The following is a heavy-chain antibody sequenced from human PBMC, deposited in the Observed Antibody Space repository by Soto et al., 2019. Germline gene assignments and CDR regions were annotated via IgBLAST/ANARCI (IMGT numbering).Heavy chain of an antibody. J-gene: IGHJ6*02. CDR2: INPNSGGT. CDR1: GYTFTGYY. D-gene: IGHD4-17*01. CDR3: ARDPTYGDYGDYYYYGMDV. V-gene: IGHV1-2*02. Sequence: GASVKVSCKASGYTFTGYYMHWVRQAPGQGLEWMGWINPNSGGTNYAQKFQGRVTMTRDTSISTAYMELSRLRSDDTAVYYCARDPTYGDYGDYYYYGMDVWGQGATVTVSS.